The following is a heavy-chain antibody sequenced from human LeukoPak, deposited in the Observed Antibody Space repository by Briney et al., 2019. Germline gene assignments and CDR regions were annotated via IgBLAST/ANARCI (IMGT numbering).Heavy chain of an antibody. V-gene: IGHV3-11*04. Sequence: PGGSLRLSCVASGFTFSDHYMSWIRQAPGKGLEWVSYIHGSGNPIHYADSVKGRFTISRDNAKNSLYLQMNSLRAEDTAVYYCARGHYGLDYWGQGTRVTVSS. D-gene: IGHD3-10*01. CDR1: GFTFSDHY. CDR2: IHGSGNPI. CDR3: ARGHYGLDY. J-gene: IGHJ4*02.